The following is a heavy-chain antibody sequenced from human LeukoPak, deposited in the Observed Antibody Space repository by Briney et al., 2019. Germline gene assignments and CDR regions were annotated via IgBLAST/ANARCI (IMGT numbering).Heavy chain of an antibody. J-gene: IGHJ4*02. Sequence: TGGSLRLSCSASGFTFSSFAMHWVRQAPGKGLEYVAAISRNGGSTYYADSVKGRFTISRDNSKSTLYLQMSSLRAEGTAVYLCVKDLRSDFMGVLSRYLSYWGQGTLVTVSS. V-gene: IGHV3-64D*09. CDR1: GFTFSSFA. CDR3: VKDLRSDFMGVLSRYLSY. D-gene: IGHD2/OR15-2a*01. CDR2: ISRNGGST.